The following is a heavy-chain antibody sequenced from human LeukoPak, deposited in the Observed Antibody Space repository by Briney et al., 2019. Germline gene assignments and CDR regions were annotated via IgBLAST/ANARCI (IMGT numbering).Heavy chain of an antibody. CDR3: AKGPAMVRGTFDP. V-gene: IGHV3-11*01. CDR2: ISSSGSNI. Sequence: GGSLRLSCAASGFTVSDYYMSWIRQAPGKGLEWVSYISSSGSNIYYADSVKGRFTISRDNAKNTLYLQMNSLRTEETAVYYCAKGPAMVRGTFDPWGQGTLVTVSS. J-gene: IGHJ5*02. D-gene: IGHD3-10*01. CDR1: GFTVSDYY.